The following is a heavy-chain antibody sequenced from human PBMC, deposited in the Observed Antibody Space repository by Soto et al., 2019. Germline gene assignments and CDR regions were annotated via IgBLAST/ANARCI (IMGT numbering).Heavy chain of an antibody. V-gene: IGHV4-34*01. Sequence: PSETLSLSCVVSGGSFSGYQWNWIRQSPGQGLEWIGEINHSGTTKYNPSLESRINLSVDTSKRQFSLKMFSVTAADTAIYYCARGWRFDPWGQGTQVTVSS. CDR2: INHSGTT. CDR3: ARGWRFDP. J-gene: IGHJ5*02. CDR1: GGSFSGYQ. D-gene: IGHD1-1*01.